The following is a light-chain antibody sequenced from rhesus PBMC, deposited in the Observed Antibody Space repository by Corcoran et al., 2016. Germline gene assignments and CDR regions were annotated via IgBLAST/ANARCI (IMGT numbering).Light chain of an antibody. CDR2: DNN. J-gene: IGLJ1*01. Sequence: QSVLTQPPSVSGAPGQKVTISCTGSSSNIGNYDVHWYQQLPGTAPKLLIYDNNKRPSGISDRFSGSKSGTSASLAITGLQTEDEADYYCQSYDSSLNAHIFGTETRLTVL. CDR1: SSNIGNYD. V-gene: IGLV1-64*01. CDR3: QSYDSSLNAHI.